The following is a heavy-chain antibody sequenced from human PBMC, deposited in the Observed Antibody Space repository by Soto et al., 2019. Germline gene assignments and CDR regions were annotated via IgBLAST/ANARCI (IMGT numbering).Heavy chain of an antibody. J-gene: IGHJ4*02. V-gene: IGHV4-59*08. CDR2: IYYSGST. CDR3: ARHRIYYEYYFDS. CDR1: GGSISSYY. Sequence: QVQLQESGPGLVKPSETLSLTCTVSGGSISSYYWSWIRQPPGKGLEWIGYIYYSGSTNYNPSLTRRVTVSVDTSKNQFSLKLSSVTDADTAVYYCARHRIYYEYYFDSWGQGTLVMVSS. D-gene: IGHD3-22*01.